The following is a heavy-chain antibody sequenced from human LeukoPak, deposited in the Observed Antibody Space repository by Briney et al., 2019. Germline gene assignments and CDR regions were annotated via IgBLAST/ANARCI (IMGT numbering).Heavy chain of an antibody. CDR3: ARIQYDILTGHDAFDI. J-gene: IGHJ3*02. D-gene: IGHD3-9*01. V-gene: IGHV4-34*01. CDR2: INHSGST. Sequence: PSETLSLTCAVYGGSFSGYYWSWIRQPPGKGLEWIGEINHSGSTNYNPSLKSRVTISVDTSKNQFSLKLSSVTAADTAVYYCARIQYDILTGHDAFDIWGQGTMVTVSS. CDR1: GGSFSGYY.